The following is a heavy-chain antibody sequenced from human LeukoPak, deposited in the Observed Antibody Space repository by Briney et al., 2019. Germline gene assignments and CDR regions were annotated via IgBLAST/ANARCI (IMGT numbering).Heavy chain of an antibody. CDR2: INPNSGGT. Sequence: ASVKVSCKASGYTFTGYYMHWVRQAPGQGLEWMGWINPNSGGTNYAQKFQGRVTMTRGTSISTAYMELSRLRSDDTAVYYCARERTHCSSTSCYAGILYYWGQGTLVTVSS. CDR1: GYTFTGYY. J-gene: IGHJ4*02. V-gene: IGHV1-2*02. CDR3: ARERTHCSSTSCYAGILYY. D-gene: IGHD2-2*01.